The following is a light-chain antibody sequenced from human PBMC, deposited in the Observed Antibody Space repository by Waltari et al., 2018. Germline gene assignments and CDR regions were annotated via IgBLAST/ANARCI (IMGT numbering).Light chain of an antibody. J-gene: IGLJ3*02. Sequence: QSVLTQPPSVSEAPRQRVTISCSGSSSTIGKNTVDWYQQPPGKAPRSLIYYDDLGSTGVSDRFSGSNSGTSASLAISGLQSDDEGDYYCAAWDDSLHGWVFGGGTKLTVL. CDR1: SSTIGKNT. CDR3: AAWDDSLHGWV. V-gene: IGLV1-36*01. CDR2: YDD.